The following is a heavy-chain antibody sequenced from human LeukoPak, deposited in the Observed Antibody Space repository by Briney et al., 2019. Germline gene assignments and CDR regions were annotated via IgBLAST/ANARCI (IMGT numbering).Heavy chain of an antibody. CDR2: IYWDDDK. J-gene: IGHJ4*02. D-gene: IGHD4-23*01. V-gene: IGHV2-5*02. Sequence: SGPTLVKPTQTLTLTCTFSGFSLSTTGVGVGWIRHPPGKALECLALIYWDDDKRYSPSLKSRLTITKDTSKNQVVLTMTNMDPVDTTTYYCARGYGDNSTFDYWGQGTLVTVSS. CDR1: GFSLSTTGVG. CDR3: ARGYGDNSTFDY.